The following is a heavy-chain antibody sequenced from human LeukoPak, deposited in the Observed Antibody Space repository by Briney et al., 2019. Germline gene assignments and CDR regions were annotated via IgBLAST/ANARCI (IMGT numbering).Heavy chain of an antibody. D-gene: IGHD6-19*01. J-gene: IGHJ3*02. CDR2: INPNSGGT. CDR3: ARGRGRVAGTVKINDAFDI. V-gene: IGHV1-2*02. CDR1: GYTFTGYY. Sequence: GASVKVSCKASGYTFTGYYMHWVRQAPGQGLEWMGWINPNSGGTNYAQTFQGRVTMTRDTSISTAYMELSRLRSDDTAVYYCARGRGRVAGTVKINDAFDIWGQGTMVTVSS.